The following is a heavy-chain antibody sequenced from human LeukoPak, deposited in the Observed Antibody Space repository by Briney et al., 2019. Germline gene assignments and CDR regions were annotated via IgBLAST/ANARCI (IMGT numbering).Heavy chain of an antibody. Sequence: GGSLRLSCAASGFTFSSYEMNWVRQAPGKGLQWVSVIIGSGSSTYYADSVKGRFTISRDNSRNTLYLQMNSLRAEDTAVYYCARWYYYETSGLYYGSFDYWGQGTLVTVSS. CDR1: GFTFSSYE. J-gene: IGHJ4*02. D-gene: IGHD3-22*01. V-gene: IGHV3-23*01. CDR2: IIGSGSST. CDR3: ARWYYYETSGLYYGSFDY.